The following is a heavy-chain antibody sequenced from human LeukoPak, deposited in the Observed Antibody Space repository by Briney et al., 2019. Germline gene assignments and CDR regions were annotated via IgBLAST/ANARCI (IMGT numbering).Heavy chain of an antibody. CDR2: ISGSGGST. D-gene: IGHD3-9*01. V-gene: IGHV3-23*01. CDR3: AKDRRSLGRYFDWSYYYYGMDV. Sequence: GGSLRLSCAAAGFTFSNHAMGWVRQAPGKGLEWVSSISGSGGSTYYADSVKGRFTFSRDNSKNTLYLQMNSLRAEDTAVYYCAKDRRSLGRYFDWSYYYYGMDVWGQGTTVTVSS. CDR1: GFTFSNHA. J-gene: IGHJ6*02.